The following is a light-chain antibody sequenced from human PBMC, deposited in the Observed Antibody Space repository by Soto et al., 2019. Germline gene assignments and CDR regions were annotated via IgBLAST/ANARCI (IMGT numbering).Light chain of an antibody. CDR2: GNS. V-gene: IGLV1-40*01. CDR1: SSNIGAGYD. J-gene: IGLJ1*01. CDR3: QSYDSSLSGYV. Sequence: VLTQPPSVSGSPGQRVTISCTGSSSNIGAGYDVHWYQQLPGTAPKLLIYGNSNRPSGVPDRFSGPKSGTSASLAITGLQAEDEADYYCQSYDSSLSGYVFGTGTKVTVL.